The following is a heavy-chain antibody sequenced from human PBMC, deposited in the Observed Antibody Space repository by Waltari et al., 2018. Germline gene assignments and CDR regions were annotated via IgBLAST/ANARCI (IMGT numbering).Heavy chain of an antibody. CDR2: ITSDGSDA. CDR3: AFSRGWSSPFGAYDT. J-gene: IGHJ3*01. Sequence: EVQLVESGGGLVQPGGSLRLSCAASGFAFSAYWMHWVRQVPGKGLLWVSHITSDGSDASYADSVKDRFTISRDNAKNTLYLEMSSLRAEDTAVYYCAFSRGWSSPFGAYDTWGQGTMVSVSS. V-gene: IGHV3-74*01. CDR1: GFAFSAYW. D-gene: IGHD6-19*01.